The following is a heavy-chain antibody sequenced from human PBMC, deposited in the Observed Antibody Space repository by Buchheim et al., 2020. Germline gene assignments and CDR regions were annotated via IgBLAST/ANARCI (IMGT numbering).Heavy chain of an antibody. V-gene: IGHV3-48*01. CDR3: ARGVPHYDSSGYYQFDY. CDR1: GFIFSSYS. CDR2: ISSSSSAV. J-gene: IGHJ4*02. Sequence: EVQLVESGGGLIQPGGSLRLSCAASGFIFSSYSMNWVRQAPGKGLEWVLYISSSSSAVYYADSVKGRFTISRDNAKNSLYMQMNSLRVEVTAVYYCARGVPHYDSSGYYQFDYWGQGTL. D-gene: IGHD3-22*01.